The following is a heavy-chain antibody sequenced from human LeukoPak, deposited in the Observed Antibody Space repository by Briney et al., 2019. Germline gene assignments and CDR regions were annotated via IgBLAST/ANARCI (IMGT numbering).Heavy chain of an antibody. D-gene: IGHD3-3*01. CDR3: ARVALITIHENDAFDI. CDR1: GGSIISNRHY. CDR2: IYSSGNT. Sequence: SETLSLTCTVSGGSIISNRHYWSWIRQPAGKGLEWIGHIYSSGNTKYSPSLKSRLTMSIDSSKNHFSLILTSVTAADTAVYYCARVALITIHENDAFDIWGQGTVVTVSS. V-gene: IGHV4-61*09. J-gene: IGHJ3*02.